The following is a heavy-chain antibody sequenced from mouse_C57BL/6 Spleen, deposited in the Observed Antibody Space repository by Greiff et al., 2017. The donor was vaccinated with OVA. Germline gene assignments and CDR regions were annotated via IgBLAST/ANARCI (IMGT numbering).Heavy chain of an antibody. CDR3: TTIVTPIYDGYYVDY. J-gene: IGHJ2*01. CDR1: GFNIKDDY. Sequence: VQLQQSGAELVRPGASVKLSCTASGFNIKDDYMHWVKQRPEQGLEWIGWIDPENGDTEYASKFQGKATITAETSSNTAYLQLSSLTSEDTAVYYCTTIVTPIYDGYYVDYWGQGTTLTVAS. CDR2: IDPENGDT. D-gene: IGHD2-3*01. V-gene: IGHV14-4*01.